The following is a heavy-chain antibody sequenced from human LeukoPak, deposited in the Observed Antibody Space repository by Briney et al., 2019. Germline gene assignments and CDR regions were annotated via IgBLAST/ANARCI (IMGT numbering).Heavy chain of an antibody. CDR2: IYTSGST. V-gene: IGHV4-4*07. D-gene: IGHD3-22*01. J-gene: IGHJ6*03. CDR3: ARASHYYDSSGYYYYYMDV. Sequence: SETLSLTCTVSGGSISSYYWSWIRQPAGKGLEWIGRIYTSGSTNYNPSLKSRVTMSVDTSKNQFSLKLSSVTAADTAVYYCARASHYYDSSGYYYYYMDVWGKGTTVTVSS. CDR1: GGSISSYY.